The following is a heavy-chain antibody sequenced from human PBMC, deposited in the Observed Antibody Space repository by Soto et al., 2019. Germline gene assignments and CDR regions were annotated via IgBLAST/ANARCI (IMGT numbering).Heavy chain of an antibody. Sequence: SETLSLTCVVSGGSISSSNWWSWVRQPPGKGLEWIGEIYHSGSTNYNPSLKSRVTISVDKSKNQFSLKLSSVTAADTAVYYCTRDVVGSTRYYYYYGMDVWGKGTTVTVSS. J-gene: IGHJ6*04. CDR2: IYHSGST. CDR3: TRDVVGSTRYYYYYGMDV. V-gene: IGHV4-4*02. CDR1: GGSISSSNW. D-gene: IGHD1-26*01.